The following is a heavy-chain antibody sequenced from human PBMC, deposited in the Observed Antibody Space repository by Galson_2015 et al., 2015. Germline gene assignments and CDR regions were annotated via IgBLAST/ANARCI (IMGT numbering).Heavy chain of an antibody. V-gene: IGHV3-33*01. CDR2: IWNDGSNI. J-gene: IGHJ4*02. Sequence: SLRLSCAASGFTFSSYGMHWVRQAPGKGLEWVAVIWNDGSNIYYADSVKGRFTISRDNSKNTLYLQMNSLRAEDTAVYYCARDFNFFDSSSSIDYWGQGTLVTVSS. D-gene: IGHD6-13*01. CDR3: ARDFNFFDSSSSIDY. CDR1: GFTFSSYG.